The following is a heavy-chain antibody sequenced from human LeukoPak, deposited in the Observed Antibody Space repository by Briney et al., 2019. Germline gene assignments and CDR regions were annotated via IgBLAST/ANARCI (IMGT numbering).Heavy chain of an antibody. D-gene: IGHD3-22*01. CDR3: AKGYDSSGYYLDH. V-gene: IGHV3-30*02. CDR1: GFTFSSYG. Sequence: GGSLTLSCAASGFTFSSYGMHWVRQAPGKGLEWVAYMQSDGSTKYYADSVKGRFTISRDNSKNTLYLQMNSRRPEDTAVYYCAKGYDSSGYYLDHWGQGTMAGVPS. J-gene: IGHJ4*02. CDR2: MQSDGSTK.